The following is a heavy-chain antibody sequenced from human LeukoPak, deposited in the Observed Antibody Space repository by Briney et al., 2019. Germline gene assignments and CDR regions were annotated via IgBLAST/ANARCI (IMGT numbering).Heavy chain of an antibody. J-gene: IGHJ4*02. V-gene: IGHV4-59*12. CDR1: GGSISSYY. CDR3: ARDTGSGWAKEDHYFDC. D-gene: IGHD6-19*01. Sequence: SSETLSPTCTVAGGSISSYYWSWIRQPPGKGLEWTGYIYYSGSTNYSPSLKSRVTISVDTSKNQFSLKLSSVTAADTAVYYCARDTGSGWAKEDHYFDCWGRGSLVGVSS. CDR2: IYYSGST.